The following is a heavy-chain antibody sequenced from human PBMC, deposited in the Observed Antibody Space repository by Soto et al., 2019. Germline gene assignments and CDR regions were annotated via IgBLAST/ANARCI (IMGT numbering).Heavy chain of an antibody. CDR3: ARVAPRSRDFDY. J-gene: IGHJ4*02. CDR2: IYYSGST. Sequence: PSETLSLTCTVSGGSISSGDYYWSWIRQPPGKGLEWIGYIYYSGSTYYNPSLKSRVTISVDTSKNQFSLKLSSVTAADTAVYYCARVAPRSRDFDYWGQGTLVTVSS. CDR1: GGSISSGDYY. D-gene: IGHD2-15*01. V-gene: IGHV4-30-4*01.